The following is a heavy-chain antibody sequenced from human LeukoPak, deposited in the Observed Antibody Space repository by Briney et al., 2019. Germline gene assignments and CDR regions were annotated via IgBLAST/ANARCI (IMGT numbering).Heavy chain of an antibody. CDR3: ARGALYCSSTSCYNYYGMDV. CDR1: GGSFSGYY. D-gene: IGHD2-2*02. J-gene: IGHJ6*02. CDR2: INHSGST. Sequence: SETLPLTCAVYGGSFSGYYWSWIRQPPGKGLEWIGEINHSGSTNYNPSLKSRVTISVDTSKNQFSLKLSSVTAADTAVYYCARGALYCSSTSCYNYYGMDVWGQGTTVTVSS. V-gene: IGHV4-34*01.